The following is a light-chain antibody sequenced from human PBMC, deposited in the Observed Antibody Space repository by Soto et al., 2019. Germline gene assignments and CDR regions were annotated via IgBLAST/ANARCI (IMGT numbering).Light chain of an antibody. Sequence: EIVLTQSPGTLSLSPGEKVTLSCRASQSVSSSYFAWYQQKPGQSPRLLIYGASSRATGTPDRFSGSESGTDFTLTISRPEPEDFAVYYCQQYASSPYNFGQGTTLEIK. V-gene: IGKV3-20*01. CDR3: QQYASSPYN. CDR1: QSVSSSY. J-gene: IGKJ2*01. CDR2: GAS.